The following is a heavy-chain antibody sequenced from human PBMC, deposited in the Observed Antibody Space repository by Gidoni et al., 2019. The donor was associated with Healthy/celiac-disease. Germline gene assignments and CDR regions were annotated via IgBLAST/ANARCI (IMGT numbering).Heavy chain of an antibody. V-gene: IGHV6-1*01. D-gene: IGHD6-13*01. CDR3: ARTWQLVPPYGMDV. Sequence: QVQLQQSGPGLVKPSQTLSRTCALSGDRVTSNSAAWNWIRQSPSRGLEWLGRTYYRSKWYNDYAVSVKSRITINPDTSKNQFSLQLNSVTPEDTAVYYCARTWQLVPPYGMDVWGQGTTVTVSS. J-gene: IGHJ6*02. CDR2: TYYRSKWYN. CDR1: GDRVTSNSAA.